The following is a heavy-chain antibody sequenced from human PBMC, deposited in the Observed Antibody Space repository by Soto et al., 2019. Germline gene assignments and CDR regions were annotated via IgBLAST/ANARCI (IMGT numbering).Heavy chain of an antibody. Sequence: ASVKVSCKASGYTFTSYGISWVRQAPGQGLEWMGWISAYNGNTNYAQKLQGRVTMTTDTSTSTAYMELRSLRSDDTAVYYCARGYCSSTSCSRYYYYYMDVWGKGTMVTVSS. V-gene: IGHV1-18*01. CDR3: ARGYCSSTSCSRYYYYYMDV. CDR1: GYTFTSYG. CDR2: ISAYNGNT. J-gene: IGHJ6*03. D-gene: IGHD2-2*01.